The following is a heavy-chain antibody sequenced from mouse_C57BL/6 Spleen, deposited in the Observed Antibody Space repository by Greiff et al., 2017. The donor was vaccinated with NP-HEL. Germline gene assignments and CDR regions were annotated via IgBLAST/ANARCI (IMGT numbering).Heavy chain of an antibody. Sequence: QVQLQQPGAELVKPGASVKMSCKASGYTFTSYWITWVKQRPGQGLEWIGDIYPGSGSTNYNEKFKSKATLTVDTSSSTAYMQLSSLTSEDSAVYYCARFGLYYYGSNYFDYWGQGTTLTVSS. CDR1: GYTFTSYW. CDR3: ARFGLYYYGSNYFDY. J-gene: IGHJ2*01. V-gene: IGHV1-55*01. D-gene: IGHD1-1*01. CDR2: IYPGSGST.